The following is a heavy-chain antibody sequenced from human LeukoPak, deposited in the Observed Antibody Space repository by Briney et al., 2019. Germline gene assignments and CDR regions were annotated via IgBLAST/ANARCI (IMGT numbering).Heavy chain of an antibody. Sequence: PGGSLRLSCTVPGFIFSDSWMAWIRQAPGKGLEWVAIIEKNGSGKNYVDSVKGRFIISRDNAKNSLFLQMDGLKVEDTAIYYCTTDRWYSADHWGQGTLVTVSS. CDR1: GFIFSDSW. CDR3: TTDRWYSADH. J-gene: IGHJ5*02. CDR2: IEKNGSGK. V-gene: IGHV3-7*03. D-gene: IGHD2-15*01.